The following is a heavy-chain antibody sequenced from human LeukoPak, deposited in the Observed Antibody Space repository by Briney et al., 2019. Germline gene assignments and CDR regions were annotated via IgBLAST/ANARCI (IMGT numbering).Heavy chain of an antibody. V-gene: IGHV3-23*01. CDR2: ISGSGDTT. CDR3: AKTQGFFDH. Sequence: GGSLRLSCVFSGFTFSNYAMSWVRQAPGKGMEWVTGISGSGDTTYDAGSVKGRFTVSRDNSKNILYLQMNSLRAEDTAIYYCAKTQGFFDHWGQGSLVTVSS. J-gene: IGHJ4*02. CDR1: GFTFSNYA.